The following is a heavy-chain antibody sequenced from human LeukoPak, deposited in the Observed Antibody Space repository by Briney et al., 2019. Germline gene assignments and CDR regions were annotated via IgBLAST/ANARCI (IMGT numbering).Heavy chain of an antibody. D-gene: IGHD3-22*01. J-gene: IGHJ3*01. V-gene: IGHV4-59*08. CDR1: GDSISSYY. Sequence: PSETLSLTCTVSGDSISSYYWSWIRQPPGKGLEWIGYIYYSGSTNCNPSLKSRVTISVDTSKNQFSLKLSSVTAADTAVYFCERSERIIMILGGAFDVWGQGTMVTVSS. CDR3: ERSERIIMILGGAFDV. CDR2: IYYSGST.